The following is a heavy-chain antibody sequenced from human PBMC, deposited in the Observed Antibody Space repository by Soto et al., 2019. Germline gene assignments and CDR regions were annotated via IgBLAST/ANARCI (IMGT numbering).Heavy chain of an antibody. D-gene: IGHD6-19*01. CDR3: ASAPGPIAVARTRQYYYYGMDV. CDR2: IYYSGST. J-gene: IGHJ6*02. CDR1: GGSISSGGYY. Sequence: QVQLQESGPGLVKPTQTLSLTCTVSGGSISSGGYYWSWIRQHPGKGLEWIGYIYYSGSTYYNPALKSRVTFSVDTSKNKFSLKLSSVTAADTAVYYCASAPGPIAVARTRQYYYYGMDVWGQGTTVTVSS. V-gene: IGHV4-31*03.